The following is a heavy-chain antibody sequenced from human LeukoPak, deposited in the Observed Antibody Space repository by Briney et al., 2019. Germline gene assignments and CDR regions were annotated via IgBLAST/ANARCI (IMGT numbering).Heavy chain of an antibody. J-gene: IGHJ4*02. V-gene: IGHV3-23*01. Sequence: GGSLRLSCAASGFTFSSYAMSWVRQAPGKGLEWVSAISGSGGTTYYADSVKGRFTISRDNAKNSLYLQMNSLRAEDTAVYYCARDKYSSSWRPYDYWGQGTLVTVSS. CDR3: ARDKYSSSWRPYDY. CDR1: GFTFSSYA. CDR2: ISGSGGTT. D-gene: IGHD6-13*01.